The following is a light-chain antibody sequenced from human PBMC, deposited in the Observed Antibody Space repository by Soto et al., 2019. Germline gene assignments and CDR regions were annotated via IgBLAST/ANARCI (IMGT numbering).Light chain of an antibody. CDR2: ANS. J-gene: IGLJ1*01. Sequence: QSVLTQPPSVSGAPGQRVTISCTGSSSNIGAGYDVHWYQQLPGTAPKLLIYANSNRPSGVPDRFSGSKSGTSASLAITGLQAEVEADYYCQSYDSSLSGSRVFGTGTKVTVL. CDR3: QSYDSSLSGSRV. CDR1: SSNIGAGYD. V-gene: IGLV1-40*01.